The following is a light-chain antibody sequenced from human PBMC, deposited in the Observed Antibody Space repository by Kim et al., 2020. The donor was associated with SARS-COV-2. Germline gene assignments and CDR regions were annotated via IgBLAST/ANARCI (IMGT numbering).Light chain of an antibody. J-gene: IGLJ2*01. V-gene: IGLV3-19*01. Sequence: VAWGQTVRITCQRDSRRSYYATWYQQKPGQAPIVVIYGKNNRPSGIPDRFSGSSSGNTASLTITGTQAGDEADYYCNSRDSNDNVVFGGGTQLTVL. CDR3: NSRDSNDNVV. CDR1: SRRSYY. CDR2: GKN.